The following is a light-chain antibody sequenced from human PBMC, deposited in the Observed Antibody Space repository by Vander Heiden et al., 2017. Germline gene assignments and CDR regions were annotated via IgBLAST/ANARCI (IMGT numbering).Light chain of an antibody. CDR1: SNDIGLYNY. CDR2: EVT. Sequence: QSALTQPASVPGSPGQSITLSCTATSNDIGLYNYGSWYQQHPDKAPNLMIFEVTKRPSGVSGRFSGSKSGNTASLTISGLQAEDEAAYYCTSFSASNTLVFGGGTRLTVL. J-gene: IGLJ3*02. CDR3: TSFSASNTLV. V-gene: IGLV2-14*03.